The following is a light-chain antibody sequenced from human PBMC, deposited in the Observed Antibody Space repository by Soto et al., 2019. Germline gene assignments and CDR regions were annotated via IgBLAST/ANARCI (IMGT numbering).Light chain of an antibody. J-gene: IGKJ2*01. V-gene: IGKV2-28*01. CDR2: FGS. CDR1: QSLLHNNGNNY. CDR3: MQVHQTPYT. Sequence: DIVRTQSPLSLPVIPGEPASISCRSSQSLLHNNGNNYLAWYLQKPGQSPHLLIYFGSNRASGVPDRFSGSGSDKDFPLEITRGEAVDVGVYYCMQVHQTPYTFGQGTKLEMK.